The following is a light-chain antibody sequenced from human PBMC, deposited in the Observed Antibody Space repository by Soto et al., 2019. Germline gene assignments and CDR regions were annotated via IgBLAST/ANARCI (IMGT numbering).Light chain of an antibody. CDR3: QQYNNWPSWT. J-gene: IGKJ1*01. CDR2: DAS. CDR1: QSVSSY. V-gene: IGKV3-11*01. Sequence: EIVFTQSPATLSLSPGERAPLSCRASQSVSSYLAWYQQKPGQAPRLLIYDASNRATGIPARFSGSGSGTDFTLTISSLEPEDFAVYYCQQYNNWPSWTFGLGTKVDIK.